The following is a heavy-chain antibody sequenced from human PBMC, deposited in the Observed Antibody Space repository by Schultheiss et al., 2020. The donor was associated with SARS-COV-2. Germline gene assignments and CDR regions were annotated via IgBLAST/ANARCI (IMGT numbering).Heavy chain of an antibody. CDR1: GFTFSSYA. CDR2: ISYDGSNK. V-gene: IGHV3-30*03. J-gene: IGHJ4*02. CDR3: ASLFRAHYYDSRSFDEVAHFDN. Sequence: GGSLRLSCAASGFTFSSYAMSWVRQAPGKGLEWVAVISYDGSNKYYADSVKGRFTISRDNGKSSLYLQINSLRAEDTAVYFCASLFRAHYYDSRSFDEVAHFDNWGQGTLVTVSS. D-gene: IGHD3-22*01.